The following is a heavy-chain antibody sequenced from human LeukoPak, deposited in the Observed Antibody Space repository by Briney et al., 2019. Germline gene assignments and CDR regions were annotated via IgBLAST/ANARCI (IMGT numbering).Heavy chain of an antibody. CDR3: AKLRSWYGTMSFDY. CDR2: INWNGGST. J-gene: IGHJ4*02. Sequence: PGGSLRLSCAASGFTFDDYGMSWVRQAPGKGLEWVSGINWNGGSTGYADSVKGRFTISRDNAKNSLSLQMNSLRVEDTAVYYCAKLRSWYGTMSFDYWGQGTLVTVSS. V-gene: IGHV3-20*04. D-gene: IGHD3-3*01. CDR1: GFTFDDYG.